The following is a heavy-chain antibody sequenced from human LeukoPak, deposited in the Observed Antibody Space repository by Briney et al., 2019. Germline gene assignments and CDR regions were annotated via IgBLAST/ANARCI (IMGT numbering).Heavy chain of an antibody. V-gene: IGHV4-4*07. Sequence: SETLSLTCTVSGASVSSYYWSWVRQPAGKGLEWIGRTYTSGSIQYNPSLKSRVTMSLDTSKNQFSLKLSSVTAADTAVYYCASSGFGNLYWFDPWGQGTLVTVSS. CDR2: TYTSGSI. D-gene: IGHD3-10*01. CDR3: ASSGFGNLYWFDP. J-gene: IGHJ5*02. CDR1: GASVSSYY.